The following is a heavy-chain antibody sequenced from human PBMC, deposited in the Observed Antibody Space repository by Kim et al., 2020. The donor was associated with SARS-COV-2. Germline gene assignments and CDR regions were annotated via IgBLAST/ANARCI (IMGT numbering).Heavy chain of an antibody. V-gene: IGHV1-69*01. Sequence: YAQKFQGRLTITADESTSTAYMELSSLRSEDTAVYYCARDSRDGYIEFDYWGQGTLVTVSS. CDR3: ARDSRDGYIEFDY. J-gene: IGHJ4*02. D-gene: IGHD5-12*01.